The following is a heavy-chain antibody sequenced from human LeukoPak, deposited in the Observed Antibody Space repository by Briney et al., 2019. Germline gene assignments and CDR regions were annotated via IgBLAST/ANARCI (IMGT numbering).Heavy chain of an antibody. D-gene: IGHD4-17*01. J-gene: IGHJ4*02. V-gene: IGHV3-48*01. Sequence: GGSLRLSCAASGFTANTYDMHWVRQAPGEGPEWIAYFGISGTIYYADSVRGRFTISRDNAKNSLFLQMNSLRVDDTAISYCAGYGVYPYWGQGTPVTVSS. CDR2: FGISGTI. CDR1: GFTANTYD. CDR3: AGYGVYPY.